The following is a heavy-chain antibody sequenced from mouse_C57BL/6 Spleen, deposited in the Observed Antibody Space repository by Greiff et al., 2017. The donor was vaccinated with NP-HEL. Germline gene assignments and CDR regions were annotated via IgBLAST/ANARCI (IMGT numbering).Heavy chain of an antibody. CDR3: ARWSYASSYFDY. V-gene: IGHV14-2*01. Sequence: EVQLQQSGAELVKPGASVKLSCTASGFNIKAYYMHWVKQRTEKGLEWIGRIDPEDGETKYAPKFQGKATITADTSSNTAYLQLSSLTAEDSAVYYCARWSYASSYFDYWGQGTTLTVSS. J-gene: IGHJ2*01. CDR1: GFNIKAYY. D-gene: IGHD1-1*01. CDR2: IDPEDGET.